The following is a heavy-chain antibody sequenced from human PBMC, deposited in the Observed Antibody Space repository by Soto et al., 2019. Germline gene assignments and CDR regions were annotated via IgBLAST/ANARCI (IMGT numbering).Heavy chain of an antibody. CDR3: ARDQLYYNDISGKPLNAFDV. CDR2: IGIGSSTK. V-gene: IGHV3-48*01. Sequence: GGSLILSCAASGFTFSSYSMNWVRQAPGKGLEWVSYIGIGSSTKYYADSVKGRFTISRDNAKNSLYLQMNSLRAEDTAVYYCARDQLYYNDISGKPLNAFDVWGQGTMVTVSS. J-gene: IGHJ3*01. CDR1: GFTFSSYS. D-gene: IGHD3-22*01.